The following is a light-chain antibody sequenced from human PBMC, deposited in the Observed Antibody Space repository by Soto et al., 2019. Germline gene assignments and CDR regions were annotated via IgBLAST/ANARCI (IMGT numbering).Light chain of an antibody. CDR3: QQCDNWPLIT. J-gene: IGKJ5*01. V-gene: IGKV1-12*01. Sequence: DIQMTQSPSSVSASVGDRVTITCRASQDISTYLAWYQQKPGKAPRLLIFAASSLQSGVPFRFSGSGSGTDFTLTISSLQPEDFALYYCQQCDNWPLITFGQGTRLEI. CDR2: AAS. CDR1: QDISTY.